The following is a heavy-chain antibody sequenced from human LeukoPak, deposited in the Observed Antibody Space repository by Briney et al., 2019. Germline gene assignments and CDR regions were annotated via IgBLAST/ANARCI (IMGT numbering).Heavy chain of an antibody. CDR1: GFTFSSYW. CDR3: AREDYDILTGWEAFDI. J-gene: IGHJ3*02. CDR2: INTDGSST. V-gene: IGHV3-74*01. Sequence: GGSLRLSCAASGFTFSSYWMHWVRQAPGKGLVWVSRINTDGSSTSYADSVKGRFTISRDNAKNTLYLQMNSLRAEDTAVYYCAREDYDILTGWEAFDIWGQGTMVTVSS. D-gene: IGHD3-9*01.